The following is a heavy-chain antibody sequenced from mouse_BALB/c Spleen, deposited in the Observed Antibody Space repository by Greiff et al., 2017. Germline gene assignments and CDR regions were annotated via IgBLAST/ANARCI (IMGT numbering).Heavy chain of an antibody. Sequence: EVQLVESGGGLVQPGGSRKLSCAASGFTFSSFGMHWVRQAPEKGLEWVAYISSGSSTIYYADTVKGRFTISRDNPKNTLFLQMTSLRSEDTAMYYCARYNDYDEGAMDYWGQGTSVTVSS. D-gene: IGHD2-4*01. V-gene: IGHV5-17*02. CDR3: ARYNDYDEGAMDY. J-gene: IGHJ4*01. CDR1: GFTFSSFG. CDR2: ISSGSSTI.